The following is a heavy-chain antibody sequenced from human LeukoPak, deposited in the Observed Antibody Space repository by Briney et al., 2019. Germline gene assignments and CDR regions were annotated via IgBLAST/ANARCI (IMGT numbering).Heavy chain of an antibody. CDR2: VSYSGGT. CDR3: ARLSTYYDFWSPLDY. D-gene: IGHD3-3*01. J-gene: IGHJ4*02. Sequence: SETLSLTCTVSGASVSSHYWNWIRQPPGEGLEWIGYVSYSGGTNYNPSLKSRVTISLDTSEDQFSLRLNSVTAADTAVYYCARLSTYYDFWSPLDYWGQGTRVTVSS. CDR1: GASVSSHY. V-gene: IGHV4-59*02.